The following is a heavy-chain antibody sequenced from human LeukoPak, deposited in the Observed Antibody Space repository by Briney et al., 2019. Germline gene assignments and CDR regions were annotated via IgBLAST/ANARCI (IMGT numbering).Heavy chain of an antibody. Sequence: SETLSLTCTVSGGSISSYYWSWIRQPPGKGLEWIGYIYYSGSTNYNPSLKSRVTISVDTSKNQFSLKLSSVTAADTAVYYCARALPAAMIGGLGFAYWGQGTLVTVSS. V-gene: IGHV4-59*01. CDR3: ARALPAAMIGGLGFAY. D-gene: IGHD2-2*01. J-gene: IGHJ4*02. CDR1: GGSISSYY. CDR2: IYYSGST.